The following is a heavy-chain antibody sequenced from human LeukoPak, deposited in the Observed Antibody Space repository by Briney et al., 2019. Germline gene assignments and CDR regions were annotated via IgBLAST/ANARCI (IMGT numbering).Heavy chain of an antibody. V-gene: IGHV3-23*01. Sequence: GGTLRLSCAASGFTFSTYGMTWVRQAPGKGLEWVPAVSGGDVHTYYADSVKGRVTISRDNSRNTLYLQMNSLRPEDTAVYYCATSRGYTDYWGQGTLVTVSS. CDR2: VSGGDVHT. D-gene: IGHD6-25*01. CDR3: ATSRGYTDY. J-gene: IGHJ4*02. CDR1: GFTFSTYG.